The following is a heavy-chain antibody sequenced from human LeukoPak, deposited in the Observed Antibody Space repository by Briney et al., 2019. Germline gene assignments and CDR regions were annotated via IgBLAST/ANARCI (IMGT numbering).Heavy chain of an antibody. CDR1: GGSISSGSYY. J-gene: IGHJ6*03. Sequence: PSETLSLTCTVSGGSISSGSYYWSWIRQPAGKGLEWTGRIYTSGSTNYNPSLKSRVTISVDTSKNQFSLKLSSVTAADTAVYYCARDEFYYDTSGYYPNYYYYMDVWGKGTTVTVSS. CDR2: IYTSGST. D-gene: IGHD3-22*01. CDR3: ARDEFYYDTSGYYPNYYYYMDV. V-gene: IGHV4-61*02.